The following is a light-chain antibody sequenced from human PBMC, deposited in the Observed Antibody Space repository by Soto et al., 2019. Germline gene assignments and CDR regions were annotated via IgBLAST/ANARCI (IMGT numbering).Light chain of an antibody. CDR1: QGISSY. CDR2: DAS. J-gene: IGKJ1*01. V-gene: IGKV1-9*01. CDR3: QQRHMWPIT. Sequence: IQLTHTPYSLSASVGERVTITCRASQGISSYLGWYQQKPGKAPNLLIYDASTLHSGVPSRFSGGGSGTDFTLTISSLEPEDSAVYYCQQRHMWPITFGHGTMADI.